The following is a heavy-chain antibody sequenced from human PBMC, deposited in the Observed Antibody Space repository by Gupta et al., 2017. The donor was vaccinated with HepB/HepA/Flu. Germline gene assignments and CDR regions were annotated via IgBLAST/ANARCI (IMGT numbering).Heavy chain of an antibody. J-gene: IGHJ5*01. D-gene: IGHD3-16*01. CDR3: AKDKFAGLTLPHGSFDS. CDR2: ISWKSDDL. CDR1: GFTFDDYA. Sequence: EVQLVESGEGLVQPGRSLRLSCAASGFTFDDYAMHWVRQAPGKGLEWGSSISWKSDDLRYAEPVKGRFTVSRDNTRNSLYLRMDSLRPEDTAIYFCAKDKFAGLTLPHGSFDSWGPGILVTVSS. V-gene: IGHV3-9*01.